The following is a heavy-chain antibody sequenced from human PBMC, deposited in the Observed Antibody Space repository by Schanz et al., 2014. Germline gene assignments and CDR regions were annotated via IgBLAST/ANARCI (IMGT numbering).Heavy chain of an antibody. CDR2: INPSSGTT. V-gene: IGHV1-46*01. J-gene: IGHJ3*02. Sequence: QVQLVQSGAEVKKPGASVRLSCEASGYTFTSYDINWVRQAPGQGLEWMGKINPSSGTTRIAQNFQGRLTVTRDTSTSTVNMELSSLRSDDTAMYYCVTEKRMESGTWAKAFDIWGQGTWVTVSS. CDR3: VTEKRMESGTWAKAFDI. CDR1: GYTFTSYD. D-gene: IGHD3-3*01.